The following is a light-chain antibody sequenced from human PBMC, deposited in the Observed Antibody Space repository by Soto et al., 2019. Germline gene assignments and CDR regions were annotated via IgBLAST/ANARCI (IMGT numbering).Light chain of an antibody. Sequence: EIVLTQSPGTLSLSPGERATLSCRASQSVSSSYLAWYQQKPGQAPRLLIYGASSRATGIPDRFSGSGSGTDLTLTISRLEPENFAVYYFLQYGSSPYTFGQGTKLEMK. CDR2: GAS. CDR1: QSVSSSY. J-gene: IGKJ2*01. CDR3: LQYGSSPYT. V-gene: IGKV3-20*01.